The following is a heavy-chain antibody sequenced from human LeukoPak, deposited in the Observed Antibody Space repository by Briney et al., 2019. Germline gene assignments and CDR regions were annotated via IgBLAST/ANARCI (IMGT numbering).Heavy chain of an antibody. CDR2: IWYDGSEK. D-gene: IGHD2-2*01. CDR1: GFNFGSYG. CDR3: VRGGCKSTSCYDS. J-gene: IGHJ4*02. Sequence: GRSLRLSCAASGFNFGSYGMHWVRQAPDKGLEWLAFIWYDGSEKYYADSVKGRFTISRDNAKNTLYLQVSSLTVGDTALYYCVRGGCKSTSCYDSWGQGTLVTVSS. V-gene: IGHV3-33*01.